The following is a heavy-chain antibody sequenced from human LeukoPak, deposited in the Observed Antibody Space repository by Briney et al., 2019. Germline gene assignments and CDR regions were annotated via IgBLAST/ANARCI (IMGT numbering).Heavy chain of an antibody. D-gene: IGHD2-15*01. CDR3: TRLLAAAPWVFDY. CDR1: KFIFSNYW. J-gene: IGHJ4*02. CDR2: IRSKASGGTT. V-gene: IGHV3-49*04. Sequence: PGGSLRLSCEVSKFIFSNYWMSWVRQAPGKGLEWLGFIRSKASGGTTHYAASVKGRFTISRDDSKSIAYLQMDSLKTEDTAVYYCTRLLAAAPWVFDYWGQGTLVTVSS.